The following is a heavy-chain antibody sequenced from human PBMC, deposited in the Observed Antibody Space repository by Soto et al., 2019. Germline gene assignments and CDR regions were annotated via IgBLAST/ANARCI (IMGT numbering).Heavy chain of an antibody. CDR1: GFSFSSYA. J-gene: IGHJ4*02. Sequence: EVQLLESGGGLVQPGGSLRLSCVASGFSFSSYAMSWVRQAPGKGLEWVSVISGSDGSTYYADSVKGRFTISRDNSKNTLYLQMNSLRAEDTAVYYCASLPAATRAPSDYWGQGTLVTVSS. CDR3: ASLPAATRAPSDY. D-gene: IGHD2-15*01. CDR2: ISGSDGST. V-gene: IGHV3-23*01.